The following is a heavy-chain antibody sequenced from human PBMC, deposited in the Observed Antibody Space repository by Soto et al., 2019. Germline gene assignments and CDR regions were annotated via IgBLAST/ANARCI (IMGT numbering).Heavy chain of an antibody. CDR2: IYYSGST. CDR1: GGSISSSSYY. J-gene: IGHJ4*02. CDR3: ARRLRGYSSSSALFDY. Sequence: SETLSLTCTVSGGSISSSSYYGGWIRQPPGKGLEWIGSIYYSGSTYYNPSLKSRVTISVDTSKNQFSLKLSSVTAADTAVYYCARRLRGYSSSSALFDYWGQGTLVTVSS. D-gene: IGHD6-6*01. V-gene: IGHV4-39*01.